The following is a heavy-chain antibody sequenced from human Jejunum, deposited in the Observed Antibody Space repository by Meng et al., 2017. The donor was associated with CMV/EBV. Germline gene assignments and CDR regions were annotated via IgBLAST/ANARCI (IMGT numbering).Heavy chain of an antibody. V-gene: IGHV1-18*01. Sequence: QLQVVQSGAEVKKPGASVRDSCKASGYTFTHHGISWIRQAPGQGLEWMGWISCYNGDTNYAQKLQGRVTMTTDTSTNTAYMDLRGLRSDDTAVYYCARDPSNTSGRYAYFDYWGRGTLVTVSS. CDR1: GYTFTHHG. CDR3: ARDPSNTSGRYAYFDY. D-gene: IGHD6-19*01. CDR2: ISCYNGDT. J-gene: IGHJ4*01.